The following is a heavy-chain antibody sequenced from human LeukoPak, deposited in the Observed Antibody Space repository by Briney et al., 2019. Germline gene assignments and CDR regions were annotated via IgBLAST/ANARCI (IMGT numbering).Heavy chain of an antibody. V-gene: IGHV1-69*06. CDR1: GGTFSSYA. CDR3: ARGYYYDSSGQYYFDY. Sequence: SVKVSCKASGGTFSSYAISWVRQAPGQGLEWMGGIIPIFGTANYAQKFQGRVTITADKSTSTAYMELSSLRSEDTAVYYCARGYYYDSSGQYYFDYWGQGTLVTVSS. D-gene: IGHD3-22*01. J-gene: IGHJ4*02. CDR2: IIPIFGTA.